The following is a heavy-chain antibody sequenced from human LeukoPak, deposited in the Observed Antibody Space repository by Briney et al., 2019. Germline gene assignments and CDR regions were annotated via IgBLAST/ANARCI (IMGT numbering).Heavy chain of an antibody. CDR2: IYYSGST. D-gene: IGHD6-13*01. CDR1: GGSISSYH. V-gene: IGHV4-59*08. Sequence: KPSETLSLTCTVSGGSISSYHWSWIRQPPGKGLEWIGYIYYSGSTNYNPSLKSRVTISVDTSKNQFSLKLSSVTAADTAVYYCARLSRSSSWYFSYWGQGTLVTVSS. CDR3: ARLSRSSSWYFSY. J-gene: IGHJ4*02.